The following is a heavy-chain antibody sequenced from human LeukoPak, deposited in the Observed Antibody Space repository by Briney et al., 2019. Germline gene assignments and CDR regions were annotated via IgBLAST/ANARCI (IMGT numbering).Heavy chain of an antibody. J-gene: IGHJ4*02. CDR3: AHTGNRYSSSFEFDY. Sequence: SGPTLVKPTQTLTLTCTFSGFSLTNRGVGVGWIRQPPGKALEWLALIYWDDDKRYSPSLKSRLTITKDTSKNQVVLTMTNMDPVDTATYYCAHTGNRYSSSFEFDYWGQGTLVTVSS. CDR2: IYWDDDK. CDR1: GFSLTNRGVG. D-gene: IGHD6-6*01. V-gene: IGHV2-5*02.